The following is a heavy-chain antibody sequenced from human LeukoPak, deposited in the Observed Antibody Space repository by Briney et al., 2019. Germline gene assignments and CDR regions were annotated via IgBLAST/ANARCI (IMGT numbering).Heavy chain of an antibody. Sequence: PGGSLRLSCAASGFTFSSYGMHWVRQAPGKGLEWVAVIWYDGSNKYYADSVKGRFTISRDNSKNTVYLQMDSLRAEDTAVYYCARGTHQSSLLFDYWGQGTLVTVSS. CDR2: IWYDGSNK. CDR1: GFTFSSYG. J-gene: IGHJ4*02. CDR3: ARGTHQSSLLFDY. D-gene: IGHD2-15*01. V-gene: IGHV3-33*01.